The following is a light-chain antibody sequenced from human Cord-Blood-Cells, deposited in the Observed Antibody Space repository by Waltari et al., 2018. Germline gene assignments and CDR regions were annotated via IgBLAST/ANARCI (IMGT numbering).Light chain of an antibody. V-gene: IGKV3-15*01. Sequence: EIVMTHSPATLSVSPGERATLPCRPSQSCSSNLAWYQQKPGQAPRLLIYGASTRATGIPARFSGSGSGTEFTLTISSLQSEDFAVYYCQQYNNWPLTFGGGTKVEIK. CDR1: QSCSSN. J-gene: IGKJ4*01. CDR3: QQYNNWPLT. CDR2: GAS.